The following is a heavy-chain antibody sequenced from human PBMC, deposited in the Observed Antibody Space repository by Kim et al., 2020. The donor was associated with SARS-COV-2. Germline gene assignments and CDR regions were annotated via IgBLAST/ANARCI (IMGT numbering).Heavy chain of an antibody. V-gene: IGHV1-8*01. CDR3: ARGYKNNRKKKYYFDY. Sequence: ASVKVSCKASGYTFTSYDINWVRQATGQGLEWMGWMNPNSGNTGYAQKFQGRVTMTRNTSISTAYMELSSLRSEDTAVYYCARGYKNNRKKKYYFDYWGQGTLVTVSS. J-gene: IGHJ4*02. CDR1: GYTFTSYD. D-gene: IGHD1-1*01. CDR2: MNPNSGNT.